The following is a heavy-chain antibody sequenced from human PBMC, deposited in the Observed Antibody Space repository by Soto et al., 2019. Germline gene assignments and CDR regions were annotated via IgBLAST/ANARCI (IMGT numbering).Heavy chain of an antibody. Sequence: GGSLRLSCSASGFTFGDYAVSWVRQPPGKGLEWLGFIRSKAYGGTADYAASVKGRFTISRDDSKSIAYLQMNSLNSDDTAVYYCSTQGVPTIEGFGYWGQGTLVTVSS. J-gene: IGHJ4*02. CDR1: GFTFGDYA. V-gene: IGHV3-49*04. CDR2: IRSKAYGGTA. D-gene: IGHD3-10*01. CDR3: STQGVPTIEGFGY.